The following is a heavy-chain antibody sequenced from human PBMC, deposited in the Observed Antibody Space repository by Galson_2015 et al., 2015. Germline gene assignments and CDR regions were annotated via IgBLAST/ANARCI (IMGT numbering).Heavy chain of an antibody. CDR3: TRDPYPIVVADY. CDR1: GGSISSRSSY. D-gene: IGHD3-22*01. CDR2: VYYSGST. Sequence: GTLSLPCPVSGGSISSRSSYWGWIRPPPGKGLEWIGSVYYSGSTYYNPSLKSRATVSVDTSKNQFSLRLSSVTAADTAVYYCTRDPYPIVVADYWGQGSLVIVSS. J-gene: IGHJ4*02. V-gene: IGHV4-39*07.